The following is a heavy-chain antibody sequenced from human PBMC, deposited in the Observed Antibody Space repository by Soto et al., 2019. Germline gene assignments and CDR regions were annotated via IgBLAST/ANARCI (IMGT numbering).Heavy chain of an antibody. Sequence: PSGTLSLTCAVSVASISGFYWSWVRKSAGKGLEWIGRIYATGTTDYNPSLKSRVMMSVDTSKKQFSLKLRSVTAADTAVYYCVRDGTKTLRDWFDPWGQGISVTVSS. CDR2: IYATGTT. J-gene: IGHJ5*02. CDR3: VRDGTKTLRDWFDP. V-gene: IGHV4-4*07. D-gene: IGHD1-1*01. CDR1: VASISGFY.